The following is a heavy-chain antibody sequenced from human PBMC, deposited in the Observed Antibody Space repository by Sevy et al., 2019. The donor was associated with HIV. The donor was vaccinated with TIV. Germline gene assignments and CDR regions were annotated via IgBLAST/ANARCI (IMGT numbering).Heavy chain of an antibody. CDR3: AEAPYCKFWSHNCNNWFDP. D-gene: IGHD3-3*01. J-gene: IGHJ5*02. CDR2: INGGGGST. CDR1: GFRFSAFG. V-gene: IGHV3-23*01. Sequence: GGSLRLSCVASGFRFSAFGMGWVRQAAGEGLEWVSGINGGGGSTYYRNSVKGRFTVSRDNSKNTVNLQMNSLRADDTAVYYGAEAPYCKFWSHNCNNWFDPWGQGTLVTVSS.